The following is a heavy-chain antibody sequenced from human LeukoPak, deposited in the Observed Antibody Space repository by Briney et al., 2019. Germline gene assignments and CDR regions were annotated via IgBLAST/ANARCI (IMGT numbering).Heavy chain of an antibody. Sequence: SETLSLTCAVYGGSFSGYYCSWIRQPPGKGLEWIGEINHSGSTNYNPSLKSRVTISVDTSKNQFSLKLSSVTAADTAVYYCARGRTAGNWSQGTLVTVSS. D-gene: IGHD3-10*01. CDR3: ARGRTAGN. J-gene: IGHJ4*02. CDR1: GGSFSGYY. CDR2: INHSGST. V-gene: IGHV4-34*01.